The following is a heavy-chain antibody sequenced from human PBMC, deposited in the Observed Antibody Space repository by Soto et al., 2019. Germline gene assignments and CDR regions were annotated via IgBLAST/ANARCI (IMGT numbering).Heavy chain of an antibody. CDR1: GGSISSYY. J-gene: IGHJ4*02. CDR3: ARDATGTTFNFDY. Sequence: SETLSLTCTVSGGSISSYYWSWIRQPPGKGLEWIGYIYYSGSTNYNPSLKSRVTISVDTSKNQFSLKLSSVTAADTAVYYCARDATGTTFNFDYWGQGTLVTVS. D-gene: IGHD1-7*01. V-gene: IGHV4-59*01. CDR2: IYYSGST.